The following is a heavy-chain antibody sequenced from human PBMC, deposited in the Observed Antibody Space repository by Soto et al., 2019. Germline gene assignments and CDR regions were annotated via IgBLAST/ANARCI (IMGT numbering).Heavy chain of an antibody. CDR2: LNGRGDTS. D-gene: IGHD3-9*01. J-gene: IGHJ6*03. CDR1: GFTFGNYG. Sequence: QLLESGGGLVQPGGSLRLSCAASGFTFGNYGMTWVRQAPGKGLEWVSALNGRGDTSYYADSVNGRFTMSRDKSKNTLYMQMKGLRTGDSEPWYCDRVRDQPPDYYDSVDGWGKGTTVTVS. CDR3: DRVRDQPPDYYDSVDG. V-gene: IGHV3-23*01.